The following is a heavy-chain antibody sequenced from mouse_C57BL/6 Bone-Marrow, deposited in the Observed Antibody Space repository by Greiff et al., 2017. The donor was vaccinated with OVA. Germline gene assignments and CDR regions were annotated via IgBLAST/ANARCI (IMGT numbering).Heavy chain of an antibody. CDR2: ISDGGSYT. CDR1: GFTFSSYA. Sequence: DVHLVESGGGLVKPGGSLKLSCAASGFTFSSYAMSWVRQTPEKRLEWVATISDGGSYTYYPDNVKGRFTISRDNAKNNLYLQMSHLKSEDTAMYYCAREAALWYFDVWGTGTTVTVSS. V-gene: IGHV5-4*01. CDR3: AREAALWYFDV. J-gene: IGHJ1*03.